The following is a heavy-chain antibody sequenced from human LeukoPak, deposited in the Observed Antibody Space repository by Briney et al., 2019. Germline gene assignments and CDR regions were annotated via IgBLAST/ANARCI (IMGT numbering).Heavy chain of an antibody. D-gene: IGHD3-3*01. CDR3: ARVPTIFGVVTED. CDR2: INPNSGGT. V-gene: IGHV1-2*02. J-gene: IGHJ4*02. CDR1: GYTFTGYY. Sequence: ASVKVSCKASGYTFTGYYMHWVRQAPGQGLEWMGWINPNSGGTNYAQKFQGRVTMTRDTSISTAYMELSRLRSDDTAVYYCARVPTIFGVVTEDWGQGTPVTVSS.